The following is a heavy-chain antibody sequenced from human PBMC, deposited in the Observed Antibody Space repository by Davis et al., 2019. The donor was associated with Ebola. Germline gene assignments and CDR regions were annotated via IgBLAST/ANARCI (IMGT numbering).Heavy chain of an antibody. CDR3: ARGSYCSSTSCSPPYFDY. D-gene: IGHD2-2*01. CDR2: IYYSGST. V-gene: IGHV4-31*03. Sequence: PSETLSLTCTVSGGSISSGGYYWSWIRQHPGKGLEWIGYIYYSGSTYYNPSLKSRVTISVDTSKNQFSLKLSSVTAADTAVYYCARGSYCSSTSCSPPYFDYWGQGTLVTVSS. J-gene: IGHJ4*02. CDR1: GGSISSGGYY.